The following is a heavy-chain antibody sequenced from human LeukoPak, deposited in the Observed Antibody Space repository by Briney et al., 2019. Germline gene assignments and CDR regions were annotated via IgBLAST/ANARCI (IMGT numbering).Heavy chain of an antibody. D-gene: IGHD6-13*01. CDR3: ATNSGTRGYLD. CDR2: CGTDNDNT. J-gene: IGHJ4*01. V-gene: IGHV1-24*01. Sequence: GASEKVSCKVSGYTVTELSMRWLRQSPGQGLGRMGGCGTDNDNTTYAQQFQSTVTMTKNTSTDTAYMEPSSLRSEDTSVYSCATNSGTRGYLDWGPGALVTVAS. CDR1: GYTVTELS.